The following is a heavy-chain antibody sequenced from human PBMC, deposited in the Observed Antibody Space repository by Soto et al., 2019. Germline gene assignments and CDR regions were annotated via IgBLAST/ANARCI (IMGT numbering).Heavy chain of an antibody. CDR3: ARRANSSSPLMRKGPYYYYGMDV. J-gene: IGHJ6*02. V-gene: IGHV5-51*01. CDR2: IYPGDSDT. Sequence: PGESLKISCKGSGYSFTSYWIGWVRQMPGKGLERMGIIYPGDSDTRYSPSFQGQVTISADKSISTAYLQWSSLKASDTAMYYCARRANSSSPLMRKGPYYYYGMDVWGQGTTVTVSS. D-gene: IGHD6-6*01. CDR1: GYSFTSYW.